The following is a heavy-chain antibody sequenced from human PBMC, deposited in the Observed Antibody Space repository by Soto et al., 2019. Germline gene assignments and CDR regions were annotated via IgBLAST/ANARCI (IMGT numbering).Heavy chain of an antibody. V-gene: IGHV3-30*18. D-gene: IGHD3-10*01. CDR3: AKDRGLTLVRGVRGSRYYGMDV. CDR1: GFSFNSHG. CDR2: ISYDGSHK. J-gene: IGHJ6*02. Sequence: QVQLVESGGGVVQPGRSLRLSCAASGFSFNSHGMHWVRQAPGKGLEWVAVISYDGSHKYYADSVKGRFTISRDNTRKTLYLQMSSLRAEDTAVYYCAKDRGLTLVRGVRGSRYYGMDVWGQGTTVTASS.